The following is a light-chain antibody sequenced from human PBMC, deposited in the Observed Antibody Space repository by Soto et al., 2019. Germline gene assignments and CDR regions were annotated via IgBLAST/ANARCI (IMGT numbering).Light chain of an antibody. CDR2: DAS. V-gene: IGKV3-11*01. CDR1: QSVSSY. CDR3: QQRSNWPP. J-gene: IGKJ4*01. Sequence: EIVLTQSRATLSLSPGERATLSCRASQSVSSYLAWYQQKPGQAPRLLIYDASNRATGIPARFSGSGSGTDFTLTISSLEPEDFAVYYCQQRSNWPPLGGGTKVEIK.